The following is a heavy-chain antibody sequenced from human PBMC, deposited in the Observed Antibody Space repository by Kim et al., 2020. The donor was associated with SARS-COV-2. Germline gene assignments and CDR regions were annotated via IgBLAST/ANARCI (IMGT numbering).Heavy chain of an antibody. CDR2: IYYSGTS. CDR1: GTSIRTPSYY. V-gene: IGHV4-39*01. CDR3: ARLSALKDVVDF. Sequence: SETLSLTCNVSGTSIRTPSYYWAWIRQPPGRGLEWIGHIYYSGTSYYTPSLKSRVTISVDTSESQFSLRLTSVTAADTAVYFCARLSALKDVVDFWGQG. D-gene: IGHD3-16*01. J-gene: IGHJ4*02.